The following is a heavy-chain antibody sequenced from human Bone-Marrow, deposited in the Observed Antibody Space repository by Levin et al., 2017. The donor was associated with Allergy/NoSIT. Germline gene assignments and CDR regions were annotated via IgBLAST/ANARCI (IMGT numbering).Heavy chain of an antibody. D-gene: IGHD3-16*01. CDR2: IYNSGNT. CDR1: GASMTRGNYY. Sequence: PSETLSLTCSVSGASMTRGNYYWSWIRQHPVTGLQWIGHIYNSGNTYYNPSLESRVSISADMSKNQFSLKLTSLTAADSAVYYCARRPDYVWGTTGPHDAFDIWGPGTLVTVSA. J-gene: IGHJ3*02. CDR3: ARRPDYVWGTTGPHDAFDI. V-gene: IGHV4-31*03.